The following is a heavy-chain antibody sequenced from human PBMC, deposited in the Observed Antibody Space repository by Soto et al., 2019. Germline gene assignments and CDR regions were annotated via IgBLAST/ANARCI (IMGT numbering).Heavy chain of an antibody. J-gene: IGHJ4*02. D-gene: IGHD3-10*01. CDR3: VKDSSGKYGSGTQGYFEY. CDR1: GFTFSSYA. Sequence: PGGSLRLSCSASGFTFSSYAMHWVRQAPGKGLEYVSAISSNGGSTYYADSVKGRFTISRDNSKNTLYLQMSSLRAEDTAVYYCVKDSSGKYGSGTQGYFEYWGQGTLVTVSS. V-gene: IGHV3-64D*08. CDR2: ISSNGGST.